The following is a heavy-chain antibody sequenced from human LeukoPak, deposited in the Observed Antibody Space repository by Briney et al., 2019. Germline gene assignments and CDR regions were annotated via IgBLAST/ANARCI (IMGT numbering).Heavy chain of an antibody. CDR2: IHYSGST. J-gene: IGHJ4*02. CDR1: GGSLTGYY. D-gene: IGHD3-22*01. Sequence: PSETLSLTCTVSGGSLTGYYWSWVRQPPGEGLDWIGYIHYSGSTNNNPSLKSRVTMSVDTSKNQFSLTVTSMTAADTAVYYCARYYDNTGSLDYWGQGALVTVSS. CDR3: ARYYDNTGSLDY. V-gene: IGHV4-59*08.